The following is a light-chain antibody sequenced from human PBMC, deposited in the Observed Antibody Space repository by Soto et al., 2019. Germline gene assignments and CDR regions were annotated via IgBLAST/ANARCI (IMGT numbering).Light chain of an antibody. CDR1: QSVSSSY. J-gene: IGKJ1*01. Sequence: VFTQSPGPLSLSPGEKATLSCRASQSVSSSYLAWYQQKPGQAPRLLIYGASSRATGIPDRFSGSGSGTDFTLTISRLEPEDFAVYYCQQYGSSSWTFGQGTKVDIK. CDR2: GAS. V-gene: IGKV3-20*01. CDR3: QQYGSSSWT.